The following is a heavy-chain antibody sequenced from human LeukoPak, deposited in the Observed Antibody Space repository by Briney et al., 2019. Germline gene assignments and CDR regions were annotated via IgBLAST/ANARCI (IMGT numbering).Heavy chain of an antibody. J-gene: IGHJ4*02. D-gene: IGHD6-6*01. CDR1: GFTFSNYG. CDR2: ISSSSSYI. Sequence: GGSLRLSCAASGFTFSNYGMHWVRQAPGKGLEWVSSISSSSSYIYYADSVKGRFTISRDNAKNTVYLQMDSLRAEDTAVYYCARWGTSSVDYWGQGTLVTVSS. V-gene: IGHV3-21*01. CDR3: ARWGTSSVDY.